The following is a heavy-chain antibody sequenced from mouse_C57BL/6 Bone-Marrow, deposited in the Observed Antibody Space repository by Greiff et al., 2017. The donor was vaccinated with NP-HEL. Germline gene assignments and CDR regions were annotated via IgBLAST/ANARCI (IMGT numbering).Heavy chain of an antibody. CDR1: GFTFSSYA. J-gene: IGHJ1*03. D-gene: IGHD1-1*01. Sequence: EVKLMESGEGLVKPGGSLKLSCAASGFTFSSYAMSWVRQTPEKRLEWVAYISSGGDYIYYADTVKGRFTISRDNARNTLYLQMSSLKSEDTAMYYCTRDGAYYYGSSYGYFDVWGTGTTVTVSS. CDR2: ISSGGDYI. CDR3: TRDGAYYYGSSYGYFDV. V-gene: IGHV5-9-1*02.